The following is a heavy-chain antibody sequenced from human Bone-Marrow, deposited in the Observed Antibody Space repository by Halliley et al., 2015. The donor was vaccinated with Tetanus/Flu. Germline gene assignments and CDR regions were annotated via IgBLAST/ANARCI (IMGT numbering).Heavy chain of an antibody. V-gene: IGHV3-53*01. CDR3: AVGLGLPTAGDC. Sequence: GGVSVFFGGGNTLSADSVKGRFPIARDISKDALYLQMDSLRAEDTAGYYWAVGLGLPTAGDCWGQGTLVTVSS. CDR2: FFGGGNT. D-gene: IGHD6-13*01. J-gene: IGHJ4*02.